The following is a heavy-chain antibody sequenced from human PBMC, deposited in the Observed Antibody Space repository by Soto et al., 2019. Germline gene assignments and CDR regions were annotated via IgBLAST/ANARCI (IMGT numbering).Heavy chain of an antibody. CDR1: GDSISSYY. D-gene: IGHD4-4*01. V-gene: IGHV4-59*01. J-gene: IGHJ5*02. CDR2: VYYSGSV. Sequence: ETLSLTCTVSGDSISSYYWSWIRQPPGKGLEWIGFVYYSGSVNYNPSLKSRVTLSVDTSKNQLSLRLSSVTAADTAVYYCASTGDSWINWFDPWGQGTLVTVSS. CDR3: ASTGDSWINWFDP.